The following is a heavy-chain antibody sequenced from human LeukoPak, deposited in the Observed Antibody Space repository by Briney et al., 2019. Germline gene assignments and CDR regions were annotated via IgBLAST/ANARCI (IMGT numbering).Heavy chain of an antibody. D-gene: IGHD2-2*01. J-gene: IGHJ3*02. CDR2: ISYDGSNK. CDR1: GFTFSSYG. Sequence: AGGSLRLSCAASGFTFSSYGMHWVRQAPGKGLEWVAVISYDGSNKYYADSVKGRFTISRDNSKNTLYLQMNSLRAEDTAVYYCAKGYCSSSSCYSYAFDIWGQGTVVTVSS. CDR3: AKGYCSSSSCYSYAFDI. V-gene: IGHV3-30*18.